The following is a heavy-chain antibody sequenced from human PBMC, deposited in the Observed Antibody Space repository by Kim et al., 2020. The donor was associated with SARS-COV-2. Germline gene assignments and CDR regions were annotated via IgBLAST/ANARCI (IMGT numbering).Heavy chain of an antibody. Sequence: SETLSLTCTVSGGSISSSFNYWGWIRQPPGKGLEWIGSVYHSGSTYDSPSLKSRVTVSVDTSKNEFYLKVTSVTAADTAVYFCARLPHDSSGYVDSWGRGNLVPVSS. D-gene: IGHD3-22*01. V-gene: IGHV4-39*01. J-gene: IGHJ4*02. CDR1: GGSISSSFNY. CDR2: VYHSGST. CDR3: ARLPHDSSGYVDS.